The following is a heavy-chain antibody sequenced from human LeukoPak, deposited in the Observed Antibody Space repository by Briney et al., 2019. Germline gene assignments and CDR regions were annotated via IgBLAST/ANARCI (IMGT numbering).Heavy chain of an antibody. V-gene: IGHV1-24*01. Sequence: ASVKVSCKVSGYTLTELSMHWVRQAPRKGLEWMGGFDPEDGETIYAQKFQGRVTMTEDTSTDTAYMELSSLRAEDTAVYYCAKARYNSGWYGLDPWGQGTLVTVSS. CDR3: AKARYNSGWYGLDP. CDR1: GYTLTELS. J-gene: IGHJ5*02. CDR2: FDPEDGET. D-gene: IGHD6-19*01.